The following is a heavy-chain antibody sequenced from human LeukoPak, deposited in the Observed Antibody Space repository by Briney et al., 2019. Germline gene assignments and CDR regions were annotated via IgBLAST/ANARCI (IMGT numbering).Heavy chain of an antibody. CDR3: ARIDSAYYYGMDV. J-gene: IGHJ6*02. CDR2: IYHSGST. CDR1: GASIISSY. Sequence: SETLSLTCTVSGASIISSYWSWIRQPPGEGLEWIGYIYHSGSTNYSPSLKNRVTLSVDTSKNQFSLKVSSVTAADTAVYYCARIDSAYYYGMDVWGQGTTVTVSS. D-gene: IGHD3-9*01. V-gene: IGHV4-59*01.